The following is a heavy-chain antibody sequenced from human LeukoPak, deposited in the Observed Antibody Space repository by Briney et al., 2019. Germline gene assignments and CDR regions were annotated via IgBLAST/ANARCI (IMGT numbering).Heavy chain of an antibody. CDR2: TSGDGITT. CDR3: ARVRGGAANLDL. CDR1: GFTFHNYA. D-gene: IGHD1-26*01. V-gene: IGHV3-43*02. J-gene: IGHJ2*01. Sequence: GESLRLTCAASGFTFHNYAIHWVRQAPGKGLEWVSITSGDGITTYFADSVKGRFTISRVNAKNTLFLQMTSLRVEGTAVYYCARVRGGAANLDLWGRGTLVTVSS.